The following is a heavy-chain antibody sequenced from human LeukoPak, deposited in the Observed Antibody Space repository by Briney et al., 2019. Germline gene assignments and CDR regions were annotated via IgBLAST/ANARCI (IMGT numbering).Heavy chain of an antibody. CDR1: GFTFSDYY. Sequence: PGGSLRLSYAASGFTFSDYYMSWIRQAPGKGLEWVSYISSSGSTIYYADSVKGRFTISRDNAKNSLYLQMNSLRAEDTAVYYCARADSYGYIGVFDYWGQGTLVTVSS. CDR3: ARADSYGYIGVFDY. V-gene: IGHV3-11*04. CDR2: ISSSGSTI. D-gene: IGHD5-18*01. J-gene: IGHJ4*02.